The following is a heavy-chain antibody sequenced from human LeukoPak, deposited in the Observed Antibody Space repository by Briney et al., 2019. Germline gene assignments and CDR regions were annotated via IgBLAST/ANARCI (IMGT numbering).Heavy chain of an antibody. V-gene: IGHV3-21*01. J-gene: IGHJ4*02. CDR1: GFTFSSYS. D-gene: IGHD2-21*02. Sequence: GGSLRLSCAASGFTFSSYSMNWVRQAPGKGLEWVSSISSSSSYIYYADSVKGRFTISRDNAKNSLYLQMNSLRAEDTAVYYCARAPGGDSYCFDYWGQGTLVTVSS. CDR3: ARAPGGDSYCFDY. CDR2: ISSSSSYI.